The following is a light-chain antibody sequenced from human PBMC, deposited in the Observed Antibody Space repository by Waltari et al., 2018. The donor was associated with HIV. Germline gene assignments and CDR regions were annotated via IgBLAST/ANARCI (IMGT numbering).Light chain of an antibody. J-gene: IGLJ1*01. CDR1: SSDVGGYNY. CDR2: EVS. CDR3: SSYTSDYTYV. Sequence: QSALTQPASVSGSPGQSITFSCTGTSSDVGGYNYVSWYQHHPGKAPKLLIYEVSNRPSGVSNRFSGSKSDNTASLTISGLQAEDEADYYCSSYTSDYTYVFGSGTEVTVL. V-gene: IGLV2-14*01.